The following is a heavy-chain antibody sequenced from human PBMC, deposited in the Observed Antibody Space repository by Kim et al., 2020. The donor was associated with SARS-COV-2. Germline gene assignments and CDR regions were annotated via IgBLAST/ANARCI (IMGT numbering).Heavy chain of an antibody. D-gene: IGHD3-10*01. Sequence: ASVKVSCKASGYTFTSYGISWVRQAPGQGLEWMGWISAYNGNTNYAQKLQGRVTMTTDTSTSTAYMELRSLRSDDTAVYYCARGHNNRPEPLWFGESIFDYWGQGTLVTVPS. CDR2: ISAYNGNT. CDR1: GYTFTSYG. V-gene: IGHV1-18*01. J-gene: IGHJ4*02. CDR3: ARGHNNRPEPLWFGESIFDY.